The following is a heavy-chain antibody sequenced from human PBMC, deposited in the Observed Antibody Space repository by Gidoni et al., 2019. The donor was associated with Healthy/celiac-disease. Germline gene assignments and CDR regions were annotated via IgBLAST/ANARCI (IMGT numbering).Heavy chain of an antibody. D-gene: IGHD4-4*01. CDR3: VKDRDPTRRYYYYGMDV. CDR2: SSSNGGST. V-gene: IGHV3-64D*06. CDR1: GFTFSRYA. J-gene: IGHJ6*02. Sequence: EVKLVESGGGLVQPGGAARLSCSASGFTFSRYAMHWVRQAPGKGLEYVSASSSNGGSTYYADSVKGRFTISRDNSKNTLYLQMSSLRAEDTSGYYCVKDRDPTRRYYYYGMDVWGQGTTVTVSS.